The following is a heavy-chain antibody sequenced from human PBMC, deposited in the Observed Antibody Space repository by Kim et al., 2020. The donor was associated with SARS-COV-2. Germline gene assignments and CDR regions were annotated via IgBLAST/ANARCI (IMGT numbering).Heavy chain of an antibody. Sequence: GGSLRLSCAASGFTFNSYSIHWVRQAPGKGLEWVAAIRGNGSSKYYADSVEGRFTISRDNSKSMLYLQMNSLRAEDSAMYYCAKRGPYGWG. CDR2: IRGNGSSK. D-gene: IGHD3-10*01. CDR3: AKRGPYG. J-gene: IGHJ6*01. V-gene: IGHV3-23*01. CDR1: GFTFNSYS.